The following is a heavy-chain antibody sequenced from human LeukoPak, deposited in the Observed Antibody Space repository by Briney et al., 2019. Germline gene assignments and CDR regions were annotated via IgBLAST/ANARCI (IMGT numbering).Heavy chain of an antibody. CDR1: GNTFTNNG. V-gene: IGHV1-18*01. J-gene: IGHJ4*02. Sequence: ASVKVSCKASGNTFTNNGISWVRQAPGQGLEWMGWISAYNGNTNYAQKFQGRVTITADESTSTAYMELSSLRSEDTAVYYCARRGGSGWNFDYWGQGTLVTVSS. CDR2: ISAYNGNT. D-gene: IGHD6-19*01. CDR3: ARRGGSGWNFDY.